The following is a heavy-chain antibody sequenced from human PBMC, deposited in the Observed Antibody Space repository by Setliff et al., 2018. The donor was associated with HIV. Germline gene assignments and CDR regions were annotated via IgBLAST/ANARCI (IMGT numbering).Heavy chain of an antibody. CDR3: ARGKIPSWRLTMFDF. J-gene: IGHJ4*02. D-gene: IGHD1-1*01. V-gene: IGHV1-8*01. CDR2: INPGTGNT. Sequence: RASVKVSCKASGYDFKIYDINWVRQVAGQGLGWMGWINPGTGNTGYPQNFSGRVTMTRNTSINTVYMELSSLRSEDTAIYFCARGKIPSWRLTMFDFWGQGTPVTVSS. CDR1: GYDFKIYD.